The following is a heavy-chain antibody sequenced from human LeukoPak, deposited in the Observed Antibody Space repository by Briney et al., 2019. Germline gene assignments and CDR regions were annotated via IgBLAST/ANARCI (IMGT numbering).Heavy chain of an antibody. Sequence: SETLSLTCTVSGGSISSSNYFWGWLRQAPGKGLEWIGSIYYSGSTYYNPSLKSRVTISADMSKNQFSLRLYSVTAADTAVYYSGRDSVEMGTIHSDYWGQGTLVTVSS. CDR3: GRDSVEMGTIHSDY. CDR1: GGSISSSNYF. V-gene: IGHV4-39*07. CDR2: IYYSGST. D-gene: IGHD5-24*01. J-gene: IGHJ4*02.